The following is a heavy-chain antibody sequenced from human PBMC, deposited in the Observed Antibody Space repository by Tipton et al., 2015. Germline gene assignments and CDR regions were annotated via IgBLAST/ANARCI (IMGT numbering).Heavy chain of an antibody. CDR2: TYYRSKWYS. CDR3: ARHYCSGDTCYHFDS. V-gene: IGHV6-1*01. D-gene: IGHD2-15*01. Sequence: GLVKPSQTLSLTCAISGDSVSSNSAAWNWIRQSPSRGLEWLGNTYYRSKWYSDYAVSVKSRITITPDTSKNQFTLHLNSVTPEDTAVYYCARHYCSGDTCYHFDSWGQGTLVTVSS. J-gene: IGHJ4*02. CDR1: GDSVSSNSAA.